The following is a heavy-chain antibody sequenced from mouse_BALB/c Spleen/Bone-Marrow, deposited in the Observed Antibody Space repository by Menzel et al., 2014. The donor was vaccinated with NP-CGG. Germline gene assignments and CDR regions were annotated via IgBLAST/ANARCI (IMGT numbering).Heavy chain of an antibody. CDR2: IYPGDGDT. CDR1: GYAFSSYW. D-gene: IGHD1-1*01. J-gene: IGHJ2*01. V-gene: IGHV1-80*01. CDR3: ARRGYYYGSSYVDY. Sequence: QVQLQQSGAELVRPGSSVKIPCKASGYAFSSYWMNWVKQRPGQGLEWIGQIYPGDGDTNYNGKFKGKATLTADKSSSTAYMQLSSLTSEDSAVYFCARRGYYYGSSYVDYWGQDTTLSVSS.